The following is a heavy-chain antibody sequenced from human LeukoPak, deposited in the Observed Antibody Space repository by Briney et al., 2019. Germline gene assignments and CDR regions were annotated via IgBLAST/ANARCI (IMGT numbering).Heavy chain of an antibody. CDR2: IYYSGSA. CDR3: AKGTVTSSGWYQRSYYFDY. Sequence: PSETLSLTCTVSGGSISDYSWSWIRQPPGKGLEWIGNIYYSGSANHNPSLKSRVTISRDTSKNQFSLKLTPVTTADTAVYYCAKGTVTSSGWYQRSYYFDYWGQGTLVTVSS. CDR1: GGSISDYS. D-gene: IGHD6-19*01. V-gene: IGHV4-59*01. J-gene: IGHJ4*02.